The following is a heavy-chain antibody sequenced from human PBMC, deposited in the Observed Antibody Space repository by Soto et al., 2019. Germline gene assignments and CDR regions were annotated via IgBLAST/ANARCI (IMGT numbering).Heavy chain of an antibody. CDR1: GYTFTSYG. CDR3: ARGSPVVPAAMVAFDI. CDR2: ISAYNGNT. J-gene: IGHJ3*02. Sequence: GASVKVSCKASGYTFTSYGISWVRQAPGQGLEWMGWISAYNGNTNYAQKLQGRVTMTTDTSTSTAYMELRSLRSDDTAVYYCARGSPVVPAAMVAFDIWGQGTMVTVSS. V-gene: IGHV1-18*01. D-gene: IGHD2-2*01.